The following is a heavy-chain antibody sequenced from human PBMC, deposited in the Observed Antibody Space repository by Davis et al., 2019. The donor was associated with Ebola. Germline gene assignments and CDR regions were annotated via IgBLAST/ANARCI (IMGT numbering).Heavy chain of an antibody. CDR1: GFAFASYS. V-gene: IGHV3-23*03. J-gene: IGHJ4*02. CDR2: LWSGGLNK. CDR3: VKDPFADFHEGAN. Sequence: GGSLRLSCAASGFAFASYSMNWVRQAPGKGPEWVSGLWSGGLNKYYADSVKGRFTVSRDNSRNTLYLQLNSLRVDDTAMYFCVKDPFADFHEGANWGQGTLVTVSS. D-gene: IGHD3/OR15-3a*01.